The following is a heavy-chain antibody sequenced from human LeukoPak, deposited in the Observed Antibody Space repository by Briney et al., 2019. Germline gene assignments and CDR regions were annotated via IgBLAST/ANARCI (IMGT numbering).Heavy chain of an antibody. V-gene: IGHV3-74*01. CDR3: ARSMSGSFDY. CDR2: INSDGTT. D-gene: IGHD1-26*01. CDR1: GFTFSNYR. J-gene: IGHJ4*02. Sequence: GGSLRLSCAASGFTFSNYRMHWVRQPPGKGLVWVSRINSDGTTIYADSVKGRFTISRDNAKNTLYLQMNSLRAEDTAVYYCARSMSGSFDYWGQGTLVTVSS.